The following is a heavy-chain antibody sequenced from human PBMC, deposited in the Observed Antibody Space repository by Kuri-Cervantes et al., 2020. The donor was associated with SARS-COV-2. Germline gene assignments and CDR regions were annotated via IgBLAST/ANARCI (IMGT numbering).Heavy chain of an antibody. Sequence: SVQVSCKSSGYIFNTYGLPWVRQAPGQGLVWMGWSSAYNGNTNYAQKLQGRVTMTTDTSTSTAYMELSSLRSEDTAVYYCTTDRSSGWPFDYWGQGTLVTVSS. D-gene: IGHD6-19*01. V-gene: IGHV1-18*01. CDR1: GYIFNTYG. CDR3: TTDRSSGWPFDY. J-gene: IGHJ4*02. CDR2: SSAYNGNT.